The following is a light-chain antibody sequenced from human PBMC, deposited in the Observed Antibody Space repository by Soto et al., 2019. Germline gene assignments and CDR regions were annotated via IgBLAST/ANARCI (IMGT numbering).Light chain of an antibody. CDR2: EVS. CDR3: SSYAGSSTWV. J-gene: IGLJ3*02. V-gene: IGLV2-8*01. CDR1: SSDVGGYNY. Sequence: QSAPTQPPSASGSPGQSATISCTGTSSDVGGYNYVSWYQQYPGKAPKLMIYEVSKRPSGVPDRFSGSKSGNTASLTVSGIQAEDEADYYCSSYAGSSTWVFGGGTKVTGL.